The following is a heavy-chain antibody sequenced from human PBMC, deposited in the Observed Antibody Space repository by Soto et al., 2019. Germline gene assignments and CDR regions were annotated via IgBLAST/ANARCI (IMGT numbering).Heavy chain of an antibody. CDR2: ISFDGRKK. CDR3: ARGDYHDSSGPFSDAFDI. J-gene: IGHJ3*02. CDR1: GFTFSSHG. D-gene: IGHD3-22*01. Sequence: GGSLRLSCAASGFTFSSHGMHWVRQAPGKGLEWVAVISFDGRKKYYADSVKGRFTISRDNSKKSLYLQMNGLRVEDTAVYYCARGDYHDSSGPFSDAFDIWGQGTMVTVSS. V-gene: IGHV3-30*03.